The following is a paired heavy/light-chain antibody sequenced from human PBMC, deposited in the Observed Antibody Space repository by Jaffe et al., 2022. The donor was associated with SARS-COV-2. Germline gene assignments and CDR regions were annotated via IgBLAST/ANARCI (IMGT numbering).Light chain of an antibody. CDR3: QQANSFPIT. V-gene: IGKV1-12*01. Sequence: DIQMTQSPSSVSASVGDRVTITCRASQGISSWLAWYQQKPGKAPKLLIYGASSLQSGVPSRFSGSGSGTDFTLTISSLQPEDFATYHCQQANSFPITFGQGTRLEIK. CDR1: QGISSW. J-gene: IGKJ5*01. CDR2: GAS.
Heavy chain of an antibody. J-gene: IGHJ4*02. D-gene: IGHD2-15*01. V-gene: IGHV5-51*01. Sequence: EVQLVQSGAEVKKPGESLKISCKSSGYSFTSFWIGWVRQMPGKGLEWMGMIYPGDSDTIYSPTFQGQVTISADKSITTAYLQWSSLKASDTAMYYCARRESTSGAQGRYFDYWGPGTLVTVSS. CDR3: ARRESTSGAQGRYFDY. CDR2: IYPGDSDT. CDR1: GYSFTSFW.